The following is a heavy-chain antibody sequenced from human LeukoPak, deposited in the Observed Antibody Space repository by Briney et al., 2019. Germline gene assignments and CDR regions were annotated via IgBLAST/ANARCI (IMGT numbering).Heavy chain of an antibody. CDR1: AFTLSDYW. CDR3: ARGPMAYYDGNYPFDY. J-gene: IGHJ4*02. V-gene: IGHV3-7*01. D-gene: IGHD3-22*01. Sequence: GGSLRLSCTASAFTLSDYWMSWVRQAPGKGLEWVANIKQDGSEKYYVDSVKGRFTISRDNAKNSLYLQMNSLRAEDTAVYYCARGPMAYYDGNYPFDYWGQGTLVTVSS. CDR2: IKQDGSEK.